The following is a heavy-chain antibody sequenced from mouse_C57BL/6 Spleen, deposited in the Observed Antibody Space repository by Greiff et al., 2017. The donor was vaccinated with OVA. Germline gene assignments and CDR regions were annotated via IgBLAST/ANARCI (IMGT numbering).Heavy chain of an antibody. CDR2: INPNNGGT. CDR1: GYTFTDYN. J-gene: IGHJ4*01. Sequence: EVQLHQSGPELVKPGASVKIPCKASGYTFTDYNMDWVKQSHGKSLEWIGDINPNNGGTIYNQKFKGKATLTVDKSSSTAYMELRSLTSEDTAVYYCARYGSNYGYAMDYWGQGTSVTVSS. D-gene: IGHD2-5*01. CDR3: ARYGSNYGYAMDY. V-gene: IGHV1-18*01.